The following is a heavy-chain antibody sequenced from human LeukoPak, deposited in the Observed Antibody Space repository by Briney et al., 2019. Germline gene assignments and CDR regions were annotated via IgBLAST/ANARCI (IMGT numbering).Heavy chain of an antibody. Sequence: SETLSLTCAIYSESFSGYSWSWIRQPPGKGLEWIGEINYSGSTNYNPSLKSRVTISVDTSKNQFSLKLSSVTAADTAVYYCAREGIRYNSGDYWGQGTLVTVSS. CDR2: INYSGST. V-gene: IGHV4-34*01. J-gene: IGHJ4*02. D-gene: IGHD6-19*01. CDR1: SESFSGYS. CDR3: AREGIRYNSGDY.